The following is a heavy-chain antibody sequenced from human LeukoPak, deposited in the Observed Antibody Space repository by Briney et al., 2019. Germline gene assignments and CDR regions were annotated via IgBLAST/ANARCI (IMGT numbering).Heavy chain of an antibody. D-gene: IGHD2-2*01. J-gene: IGHJ4*02. CDR1: GGSISGYY. Sequence: SETLSLTCTVSGGSISGYYWSWIRQPPGKGLEWIGEINHSGSTNYNPSLKSRVTISVDTSKNQFSLKLSSVTAADTAVYYCARGRGEPADEYQPYDYWGQGTLVTVSS. CDR2: INHSGST. V-gene: IGHV4-34*01. CDR3: ARGRGEPADEYQPYDY.